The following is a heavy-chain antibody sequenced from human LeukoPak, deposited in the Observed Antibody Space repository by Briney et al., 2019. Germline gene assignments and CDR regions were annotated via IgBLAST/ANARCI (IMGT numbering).Heavy chain of an antibody. CDR2: INTNTGNP. J-gene: IGHJ4*02. D-gene: IGHD3-22*01. Sequence: GASMKVSCKASGYTFTSYAMNWVRQAPGQGLEWMGWINTNTGNPTYAQGFTGRFVFSLDTSVSTAYLQISSLKAEDTAVYYCARAGVPSGYYSVGYYFDYWGQGTLVTVSS. CDR1: GYTFTSYA. V-gene: IGHV7-4-1*02. CDR3: ARAGVPSGYYSVGYYFDY.